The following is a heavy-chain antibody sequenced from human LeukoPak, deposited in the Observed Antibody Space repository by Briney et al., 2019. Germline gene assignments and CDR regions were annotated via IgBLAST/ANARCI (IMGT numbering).Heavy chain of an antibody. CDR3: ASSSSSHFDY. CDR2: IYTSGST. Sequence: SETLSLTCTVSGGSISSYYWSWIRQPAGEGLEWIGRIYTSGSTNYNPSLKSRVTMSVDTSKNQFFLKLSSVTAADTAVYYCASSSSSHFDYWGQGTLVTVSS. D-gene: IGHD6-6*01. J-gene: IGHJ4*02. CDR1: GGSISSYY. V-gene: IGHV4-4*07.